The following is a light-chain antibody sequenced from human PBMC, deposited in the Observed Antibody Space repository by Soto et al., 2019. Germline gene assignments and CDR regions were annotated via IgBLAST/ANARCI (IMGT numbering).Light chain of an antibody. CDR1: QSVSSNF. CDR2: GAS. Sequence: EIVLTQSPGTLSLSPGERATLSCRASQSVSSNFLAWHQQKPGQAPRLLIYGASNRATGVPDRFSGSGSGPDFTLTISRLDPEYFAVYYCQQYGSSPRTFGQGTKVEIK. V-gene: IGKV3-20*01. CDR3: QQYGSSPRT. J-gene: IGKJ1*01.